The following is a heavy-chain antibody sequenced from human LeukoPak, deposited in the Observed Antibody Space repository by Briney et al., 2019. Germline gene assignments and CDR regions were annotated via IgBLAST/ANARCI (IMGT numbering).Heavy chain of an antibody. Sequence: GGSLRLSCAASGFTFSSYGMHWVRQAPGKGLEWVAVIWYGGSNKYYADSVKGRFTISRDNSKNTLYLQMNSLRAEDTAVYYCARDSRYYYDSSGYADYWGQGTLVTVSS. D-gene: IGHD3-22*01. V-gene: IGHV3-33*01. CDR2: IWYGGSNK. CDR3: ARDSRYYYDSSGYADY. CDR1: GFTFSSYG. J-gene: IGHJ4*02.